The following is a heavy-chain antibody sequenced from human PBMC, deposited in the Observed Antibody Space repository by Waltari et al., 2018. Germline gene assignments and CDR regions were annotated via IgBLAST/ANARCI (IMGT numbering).Heavy chain of an antibody. Sequence: QVQLVESGGGVVQPGRSLRLSCAASGFTFSSYGMHWVRQAPGKGLEWVAVIWYDGSNKYYADSVKGRFTISRDNPKNTLYLQMNSLRAEDTAVYYCASDYGRFDYWGQGTLVTVSS. V-gene: IGHV3-33*01. CDR1: GFTFSSYG. J-gene: IGHJ4*02. CDR3: ASDYGRFDY. CDR2: IWYDGSNK. D-gene: IGHD4-17*01.